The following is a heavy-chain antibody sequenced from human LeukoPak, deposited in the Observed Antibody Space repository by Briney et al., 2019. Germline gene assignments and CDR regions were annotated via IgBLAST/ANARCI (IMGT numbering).Heavy chain of an antibody. D-gene: IGHD3-10*01. V-gene: IGHV1-18*01. Sequence: ASVKVSCEASGYTFTSYGINWVRQAPGQGLEWMGWISAYNGNTNYAQKLQGRVTMTTDASTSTAYMELRSLRSDDTAVYYCAKDDYYGSGSYPHYWGQGTLVTVSS. CDR3: AKDDYYGSGSYPHY. CDR2: ISAYNGNT. CDR1: GYTFTSYG. J-gene: IGHJ4*02.